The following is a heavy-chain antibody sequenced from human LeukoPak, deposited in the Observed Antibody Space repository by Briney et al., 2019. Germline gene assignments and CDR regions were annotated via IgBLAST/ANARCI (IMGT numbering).Heavy chain of an antibody. CDR2: MSGSGGST. CDR1: GFTFSNFA. D-gene: IGHD2-21*02. V-gene: IGHV3-23*01. Sequence: PGGSLRLSCAASGFTFSNFAMNWVRQAPGKGLEWVSIMSGSGGSTIYADSVKGRFTISRDNSKNTVYLQMNSLRAEDTAVYYCAKGRGSYCDGGCYSRVSDSWGQGTLVTVSS. J-gene: IGHJ4*02. CDR3: AKGRGSYCDGGCYSRVSDS.